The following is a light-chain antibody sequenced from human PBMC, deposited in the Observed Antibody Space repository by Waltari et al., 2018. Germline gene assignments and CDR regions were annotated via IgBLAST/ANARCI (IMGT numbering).Light chain of an antibody. CDR3: QQYYTPRYT. J-gene: IGKJ2*01. CDR2: WAS. V-gene: IGKV4-1*01. CDR1: PSVLYSANSQNY. Sequence: DIVITQSPDSLALPLGRRATITCKSIPSVLYSANSQNYVAWYQHKPGQPPKLLLYWASTRQSGVPERFSGTGSGTDFSLTITGLQAEDVAIYYCQQYYTPRYTFGQGTNVEIK.